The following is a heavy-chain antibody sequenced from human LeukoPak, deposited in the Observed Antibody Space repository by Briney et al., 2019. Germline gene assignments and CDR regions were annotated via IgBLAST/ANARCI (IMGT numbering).Heavy chain of an antibody. Sequence: GGSLRLSCAASGFTFSSYAMSWVRQAPGKGLEWVSGISGSGGSTYYADSVKGRFTISRDNSKNTLYLQMNSLRAEDTAVYYCARDDTRIVVVVAAPYGMDVWGQGTTVTVSS. CDR1: GFTFSSYA. J-gene: IGHJ6*02. CDR2: ISGSGGST. D-gene: IGHD2-15*01. CDR3: ARDDTRIVVVVAAPYGMDV. V-gene: IGHV3-23*01.